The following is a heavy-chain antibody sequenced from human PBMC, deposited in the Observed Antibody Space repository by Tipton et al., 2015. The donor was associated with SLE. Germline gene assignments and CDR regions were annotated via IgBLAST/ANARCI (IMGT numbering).Heavy chain of an antibody. Sequence: TLSLTCTVSGGSLTSGGYYWSWIRQHPGKGLEWIGYIYYSGSTYYNPSLKTRVTISVDTSKNQFSLKLSSVTAADTAVYYCARRGSSLGFPLDYWGQGTLVTVSS. V-gene: IGHV4-30-4*01. CDR2: IYYSGST. CDR1: GGSLTSGGYY. D-gene: IGHD6-6*01. J-gene: IGHJ4*02. CDR3: ARRGSSLGFPLDY.